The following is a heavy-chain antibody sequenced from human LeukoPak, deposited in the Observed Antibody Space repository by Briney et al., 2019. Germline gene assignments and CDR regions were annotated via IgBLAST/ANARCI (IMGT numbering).Heavy chain of an antibody. CDR2: INPNSGGT. Sequence: GASVKVSCKASGYTFTGYYMHWVRQAPGQGLEWMGWINPNSGGTNYAQKFQGRVTMTRDTSISTAYMELSRLRSDDTAVYYCAREYYDILTGLPNWFDPWGQGTLVTVSS. CDR3: AREYYDILTGLPNWFDP. D-gene: IGHD3-9*01. J-gene: IGHJ5*02. V-gene: IGHV1-2*02. CDR1: GYTFTGYY.